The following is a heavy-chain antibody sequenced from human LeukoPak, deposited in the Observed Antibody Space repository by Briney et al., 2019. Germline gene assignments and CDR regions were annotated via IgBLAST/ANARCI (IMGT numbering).Heavy chain of an antibody. CDR1: GGSISSGGYS. CDR2: IYHSGST. J-gene: IGHJ4*02. D-gene: IGHD6-19*01. V-gene: IGHV4-30-2*01. CDR3: ARGSGWYERGYYFDY. Sequence: SQTLSLTCAVSGGSISSGGYSWSWIRQPPGKGLEWIGYIYHSGSTYYNPSLKSRVTISVDRSKNQFSLKLSSVTAADTAVYYCARGSGWYERGYYFDYWGQGTLVTVSS.